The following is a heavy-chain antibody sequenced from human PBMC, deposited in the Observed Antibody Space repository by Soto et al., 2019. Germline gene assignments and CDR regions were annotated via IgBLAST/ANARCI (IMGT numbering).Heavy chain of an antibody. V-gene: IGHV3-33*01. Sequence: QVQLVESGGGVVQPGTSLRLSCAASGFSFSSYDIHWVRQAPGKGLEWVAVMWYDGSNKYYADSVKGRFTISRDNSKNTLYLQMNSLRADDTAVYYCARGYSSSRDLGYWGQGTLVTVSS. J-gene: IGHJ4*02. CDR3: ARGYSSSRDLGY. D-gene: IGHD6-13*01. CDR2: MWYDGSNK. CDR1: GFSFSSYD.